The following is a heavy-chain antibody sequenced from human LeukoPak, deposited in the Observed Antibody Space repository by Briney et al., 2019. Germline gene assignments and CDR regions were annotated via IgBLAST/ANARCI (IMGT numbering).Heavy chain of an antibody. Sequence: ASVKVSCKASGYTFTGYYMHWVRQAPGQGLEWMGWINPNSGGTNYARKFQGWVTMTRDTSISTAYMELSRLRSDDTAVYYCARALSLWSGYSYYYYGMDVWGQGTTVTVSS. CDR1: GYTFTGYY. D-gene: IGHD3-3*01. V-gene: IGHV1-2*04. J-gene: IGHJ6*02. CDR2: INPNSGGT. CDR3: ARALSLWSGYSYYYYGMDV.